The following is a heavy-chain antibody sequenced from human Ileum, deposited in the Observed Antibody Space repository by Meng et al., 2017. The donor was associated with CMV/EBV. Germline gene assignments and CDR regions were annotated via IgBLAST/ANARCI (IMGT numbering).Heavy chain of an antibody. J-gene: IGHJ4*02. CDR2: FSRNSANI. D-gene: IGHD2-2*01. CDR3: VRDDAWAFDY. CDR1: GFTFSNYA. V-gene: IGHV3-21*03. Sequence: EVQLVESGGRLVKLGGSLRLSCAASGFTFSNYAMNWVRQAPGKGLEWISYFSRNSANIAYADSAKGRFTISRDNAKNSLYLQMNSLRAEDTAVYYCVRDDAWAFDYWGQGTLVTVSS.